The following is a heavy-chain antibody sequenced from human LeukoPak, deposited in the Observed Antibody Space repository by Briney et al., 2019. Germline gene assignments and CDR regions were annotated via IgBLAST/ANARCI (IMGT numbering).Heavy chain of an antibody. Sequence: AETLSLTCTVSGGSTRRYYWSWIRQPPGKGLEWVGYIYYSGSTNYNPSLKRRVTISVATSKNQFSLKLSSVTAADTAVYYCARTPSGSYFDWGQGTLVTVSS. D-gene: IGHD1-26*01. J-gene: IGHJ4*02. CDR3: ARTPSGSYFD. CDR2: IYYSGST. CDR1: GGSTRRYY. V-gene: IGHV4-59*01.